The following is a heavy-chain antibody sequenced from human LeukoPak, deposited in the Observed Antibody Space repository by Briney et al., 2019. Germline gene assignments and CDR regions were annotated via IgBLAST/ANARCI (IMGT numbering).Heavy chain of an antibody. J-gene: IGHJ4*02. CDR1: GFTFSSYA. D-gene: IGHD6-6*01. Sequence: PGGSLRLSCAASGFTFSSYAMSWVRQAPGKGLEWVSAISGSGGSTYYADSVKGRFTISRDNSKNTLYLQMNSLRAEDTAVYYCAKDRAMYSSSSGLHYWGQGTLVTVSS. CDR3: AKDRAMYSSSSGLHY. CDR2: ISGSGGST. V-gene: IGHV3-23*01.